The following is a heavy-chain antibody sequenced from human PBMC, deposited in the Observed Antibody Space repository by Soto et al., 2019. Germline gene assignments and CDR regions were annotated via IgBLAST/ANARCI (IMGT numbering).Heavy chain of an antibody. CDR3: ARDYGDCSSTSCPFDY. Sequence: ASVKVSCKASGYTFTSYGISWVRQAPGRGLEWMGWISAYNGNTNYAQKLQGRVTMTTDTSTSTAYMELRSLRSDDTAVYYCARDYGDCSSTSCPFDYWGQGTLVTVSS. D-gene: IGHD2-2*01. CDR1: GYTFTSYG. V-gene: IGHV1-18*01. CDR2: ISAYNGNT. J-gene: IGHJ4*02.